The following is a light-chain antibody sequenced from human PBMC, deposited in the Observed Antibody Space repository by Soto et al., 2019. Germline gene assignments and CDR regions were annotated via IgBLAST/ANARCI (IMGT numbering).Light chain of an antibody. Sequence: DIVMTQSPDSLAVSLGERATINCKSSQSVLYSSNNKNYLAWYQQKPGQPPKLLIYWASTRESGVPDRFSGSGSGTVFTLTISSLQAEDVAVYYCQQYYSTPQYTFGQGTKLEIK. J-gene: IGKJ2*01. CDR3: QQYYSTPQYT. CDR2: WAS. CDR1: QSVLYSSNNKNY. V-gene: IGKV4-1*01.